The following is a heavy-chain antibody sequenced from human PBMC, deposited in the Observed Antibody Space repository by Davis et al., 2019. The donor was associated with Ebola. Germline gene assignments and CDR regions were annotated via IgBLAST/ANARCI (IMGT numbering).Heavy chain of an antibody. Sequence: MPSETLSLTCNVSGVLINSFYWGWIRQPPGKGLEWLGSIYHTGSTNYNPSLKNRVTISIDTSKNQFSLKLSSVTAADTAVYYCARSPGYRYGAYYYDGLDVWGQGTTVTVSS. V-gene: IGHV4-59*01. CDR2: IYHTGST. CDR1: GVLINSFY. D-gene: IGHD5-18*01. J-gene: IGHJ6*02. CDR3: ARSPGYRYGAYYYDGLDV.